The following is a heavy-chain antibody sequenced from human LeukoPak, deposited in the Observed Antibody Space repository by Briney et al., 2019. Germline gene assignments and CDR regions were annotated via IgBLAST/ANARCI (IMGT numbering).Heavy chain of an antibody. V-gene: IGHV4-59*01. CDR3: ARNDEYNWNDASGFDP. Sequence: SETLSLTCTVSGGSISSYYWSWIRQPPGKGLEWIGYIYYSGSTNYNPSLKSRVTISVDTSKNQFSLKLSSVTAADTAVYYCARNDEYNWNDASGFDPWGQGTLVTVSS. CDR1: GGSISSYY. CDR2: IYYSGST. D-gene: IGHD1-20*01. J-gene: IGHJ5*02.